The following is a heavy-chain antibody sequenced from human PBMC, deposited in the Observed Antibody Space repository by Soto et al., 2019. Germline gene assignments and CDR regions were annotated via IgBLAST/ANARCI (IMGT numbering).Heavy chain of an antibody. Sequence: QMQLQESGSGLVKPSQTLSLTCTVSGGSINSGRYSWTWIRQPPGAGLEWIGHMYHIGTTYYNPSLKSRVTMSVDTSKNQFSLKLSSVTAADTAIYYCAKGRNYYDSSGDSWFDPWGQGTLVTVSS. V-gene: IGHV4-30-2*01. CDR2: MYHIGTT. CDR1: GGSINSGRYS. CDR3: AKGRNYYDSSGDSWFDP. J-gene: IGHJ5*02. D-gene: IGHD3-22*01.